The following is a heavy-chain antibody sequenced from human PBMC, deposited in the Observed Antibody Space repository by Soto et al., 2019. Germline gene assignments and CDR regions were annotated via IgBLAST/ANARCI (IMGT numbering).Heavy chain of an antibody. Sequence: GASVKVSCKASGGTFSSYAISWVRQAPGQGLEWMGGIIPIFGTANYAQKFQGRVTITADESTSTAYMELSGLRSEDTAVYYCARDQGGQLWLRPAWYYRMDVWGQGTTVTVSS. CDR3: ARDQGGQLWLRPAWYYRMDV. J-gene: IGHJ6*02. V-gene: IGHV1-69*13. CDR2: IIPIFGTA. D-gene: IGHD5-18*01. CDR1: GGTFSSYA.